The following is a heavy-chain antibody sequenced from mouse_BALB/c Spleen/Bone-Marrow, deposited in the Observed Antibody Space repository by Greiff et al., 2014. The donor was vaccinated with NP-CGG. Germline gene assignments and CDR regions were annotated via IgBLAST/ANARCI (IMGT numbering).Heavy chain of an antibody. D-gene: IGHD1-1*01. J-gene: IGHJ3*01. V-gene: IGHV14-3*02. CDR2: IDPANGNT. Sequence: EVQLQQSGAELVKPGASVKLSCTASGFNIKDTYMHWVKQRPEQGLEWIGRIDPANGNTKYDPKFQGKATITADTSSNTAYLQLSSLTSEDTAVYFCANYFYGSRLFSYWGQGTFVTGSA. CDR3: ANYFYGSRLFSY. CDR1: GFNIKDTY.